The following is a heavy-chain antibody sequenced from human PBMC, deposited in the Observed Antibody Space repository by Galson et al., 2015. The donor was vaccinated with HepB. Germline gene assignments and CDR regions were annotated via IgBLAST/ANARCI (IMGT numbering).Heavy chain of an antibody. V-gene: IGHV1-3*01. CDR3: ARDLHRITMIVVARFWFDP. CDR1: GSTFTNYA. Sequence: SVKVSCKASGSTFTNYAMHWVRQAPGQRLEWMGWINAGNGNTKYSQKFQGRVTITRDTSATTAYMELSSLRSEDTAVYYWARDLHRITMIVVARFWFDPWGQGTLVTVSS. J-gene: IGHJ5*02. D-gene: IGHD3-22*01. CDR2: INAGNGNT.